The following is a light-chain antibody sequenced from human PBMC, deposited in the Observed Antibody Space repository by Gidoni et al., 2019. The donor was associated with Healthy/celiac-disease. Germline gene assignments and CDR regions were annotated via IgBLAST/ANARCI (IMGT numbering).Light chain of an antibody. J-gene: IGLJ2*01. CDR3: CSYAGSSTVV. V-gene: IGLV2-23*01. CDR2: EGS. Sequence: LTQPASVSGSPGQSITISCTGTSSDVGSYNLVSWYQQHPGKAPKLMIYEGSKRPSGVSNRFSGSKSGNTASLTISGLQAEDEADYYCCSYAGSSTVVFGGGTKLTVL. CDR1: SSDVGSYNL.